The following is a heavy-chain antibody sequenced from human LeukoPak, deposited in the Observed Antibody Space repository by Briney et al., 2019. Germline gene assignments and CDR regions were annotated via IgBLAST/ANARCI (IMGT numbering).Heavy chain of an antibody. Sequence: GASVKVSCKASGYTFTGYYMHWVRQAPGQGLEWMGRINPNSGGTNYAQKFQGRVTMTRDTSISTAYMELRSLRSDDTAVYYCARCTNGVCYSWSYWGQGTLVTVSS. J-gene: IGHJ4*02. CDR3: ARCTNGVCYSWSY. D-gene: IGHD2-8*01. CDR1: GYTFTGYY. V-gene: IGHV1-2*06. CDR2: INPNSGGT.